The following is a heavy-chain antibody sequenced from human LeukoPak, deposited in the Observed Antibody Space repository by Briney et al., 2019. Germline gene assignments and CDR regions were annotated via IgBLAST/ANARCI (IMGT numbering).Heavy chain of an antibody. V-gene: IGHV4-4*07. J-gene: IGHJ4*02. Sequence: PSETLSLTCTVSGGSISSYYWSWIRQPAGKGLEWIGRISSSGSSNYNPSLKSRVTMSVDTSKNQFSLKLSSVTAADTAVYYCARKETMVRGDPFDYWGQGTLVTVSS. CDR2: ISSSGSS. CDR1: GGSISSYY. CDR3: ARKETMVRGDPFDY. D-gene: IGHD3-10*01.